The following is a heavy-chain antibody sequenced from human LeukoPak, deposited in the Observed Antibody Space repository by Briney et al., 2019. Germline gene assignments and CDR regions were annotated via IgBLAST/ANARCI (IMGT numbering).Heavy chain of an antibody. CDR2: ISDNGGGT. V-gene: IGHV3-23*01. J-gene: IGHJ4*02. CDR1: GFIFRNYA. CDR3: AKESGALGAPLYDY. D-gene: IGHD4/OR15-4a*01. Sequence: GRSLRLSCVASGFIFRNYAMSWVRQAPGEGLEWVSGISDNGGGTYYADSVKGRFTISRDNSKNMLYLQMNSLRAEDTAVYYCAKESGALGAPLYDYWGQGILVTGSS.